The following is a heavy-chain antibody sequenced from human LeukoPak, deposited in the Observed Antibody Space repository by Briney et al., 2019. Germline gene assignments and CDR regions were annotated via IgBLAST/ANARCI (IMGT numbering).Heavy chain of an antibody. V-gene: IGHV4-59*01. Sequence: SETLSLTCTVSGGSISTYYWSCIRQPPGKGVEWIGYIYYSGSTNYNPSLKSRVTISVDTSKNQFSLKLSSVTAADTAVYYCARSTVTTIGWFDPWGQGTLVTVSS. CDR1: GGSISTYY. J-gene: IGHJ5*02. CDR3: ARSTVTTIGWFDP. D-gene: IGHD4-17*01. CDR2: IYYSGST.